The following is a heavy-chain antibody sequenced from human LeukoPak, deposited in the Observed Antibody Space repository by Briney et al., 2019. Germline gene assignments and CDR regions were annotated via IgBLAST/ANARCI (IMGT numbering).Heavy chain of an antibody. J-gene: IGHJ4*02. CDR3: AKGPFDWSHGASFDF. V-gene: IGHV3-23*01. Sequence: GGSLRLSCAASGFTFNNYAMFWVRQAPGKGLEWVSSINGNGGTTYYADSVKGRFTISRDNSKNTLYLQMSSLRAEDTAVYYCAKGPFDWSHGASFDFWGQGTLVTVPS. CDR1: GFTFNNYA. D-gene: IGHD3-9*01. CDR2: INGNGGTT.